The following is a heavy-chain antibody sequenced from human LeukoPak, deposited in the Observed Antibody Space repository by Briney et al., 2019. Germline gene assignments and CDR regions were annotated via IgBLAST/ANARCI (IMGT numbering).Heavy chain of an antibody. CDR1: GFTFTSSA. J-gene: IGHJ4*02. D-gene: IGHD6-13*01. V-gene: IGHV1-58*02. CDR2: IVVGSGNT. Sequence: SVKVSCKASGFTFTSSAMQWVRQARGQRLEWIGWIVVGSGNTNYAQKLQGRVTMTTDTSTSTAYMELRSLRSDDTAVYYCARSHGIAAFDYWGQGTLVTVSS. CDR3: ARSHGIAAFDY.